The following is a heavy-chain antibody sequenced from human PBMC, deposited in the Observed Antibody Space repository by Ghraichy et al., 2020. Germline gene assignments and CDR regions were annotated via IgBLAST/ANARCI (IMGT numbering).Heavy chain of an antibody. CDR1: GFTFSSYG. D-gene: IGHD3-3*01. V-gene: IGHV3-23*01. CDR3: AKGGTFGVILSHFDY. Sequence: GGSLRLSCAASGFTFSSYGMSWVRQAPGKGLEWVSAISGSDGSTSYADSVKGRFTISRDNSENTLYLQMNSLRAEDTAVYYCAKGGTFGVILSHFDYCGQGTLVTVSS. J-gene: IGHJ4*02. CDR2: ISGSDGST.